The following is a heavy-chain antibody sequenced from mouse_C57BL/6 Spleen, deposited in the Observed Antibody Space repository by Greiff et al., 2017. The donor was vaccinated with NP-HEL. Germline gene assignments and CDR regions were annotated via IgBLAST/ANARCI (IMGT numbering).Heavy chain of an antibody. CDR2: IYPGSGST. J-gene: IGHJ3*01. D-gene: IGHD2-1*01. CDR3: ARSRGNYDAMDY. Sequence: VQLQQPGAELVKPGASVKMSCKASGYTFTSYWITWVKQRPGQGLEWIGDIYPGSGSTNYNEKFKSKATLTVDTSSSTAYMQLSSLTSEDSAVYYCARSRGNYDAMDYWGQGTLVTVSA. V-gene: IGHV1-55*01. CDR1: GYTFTSYW.